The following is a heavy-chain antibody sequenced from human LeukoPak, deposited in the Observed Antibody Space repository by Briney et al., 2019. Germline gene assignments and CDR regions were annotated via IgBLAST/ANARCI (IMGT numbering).Heavy chain of an antibody. CDR1: GYAFSNYG. Sequence: ASVKVSCKASGYAFSNYGISWVRQAPGQGLEWMVWISTYNGNTNYAQRLQGRVTMTTDTSTSTAYMELRSLRSDDTAVYFCASGTSYSSGWQYWGQGTLVTVSS. V-gene: IGHV1-18*01. CDR2: ISTYNGNT. D-gene: IGHD6-19*01. J-gene: IGHJ4*02. CDR3: ASGTSYSSGWQY.